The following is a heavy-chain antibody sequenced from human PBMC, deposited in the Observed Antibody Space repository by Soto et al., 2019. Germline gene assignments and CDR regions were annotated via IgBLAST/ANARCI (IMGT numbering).Heavy chain of an antibody. Sequence: QVQLVQSGAEVKKPGASVKVSCKTSGYTFTSLYLHWVRQAPGQGLEWVGITNPSSRSTTYAQKFQCRVTLTSDTSATTVYMEISSQTSEHTAVYYCARAAGFSGSYPGGYYFDYLGQGTLVTVSS. CDR1: GYTFTSLY. D-gene: IGHD1-26*01. J-gene: IGHJ4*02. V-gene: IGHV1-46*01. CDR3: ARAAGFSGSYPGGYYFDY. CDR2: TNPSSRST.